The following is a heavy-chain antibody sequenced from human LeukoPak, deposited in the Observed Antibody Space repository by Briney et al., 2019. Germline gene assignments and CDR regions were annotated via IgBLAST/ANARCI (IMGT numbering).Heavy chain of an antibody. CDR1: GFTFSTYS. V-gene: IGHV3-23*01. CDR3: GCWGTNVYYDY. J-gene: IGHJ4*02. Sequence: GGSLRLSCAASGFTFSTYSMTWVRQAPGEGLKWVSAISDSGASAYYADSVKGRFTISRDNSKNTLYLQMDSLRAEDTAVYYCGCWGTNVYYDYWGQGTLVTVSS. D-gene: IGHD3-16*01. CDR2: ISDSGASA.